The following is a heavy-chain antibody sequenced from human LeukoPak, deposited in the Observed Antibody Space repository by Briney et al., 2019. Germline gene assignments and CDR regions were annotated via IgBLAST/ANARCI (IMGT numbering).Heavy chain of an antibody. CDR1: GGSLSSYY. Sequence: SGTLSLTCTVSGGSLSSYYWRWIRQPAGKGLEWIGRIYTSGSTNYNPSLKSRVIMLVDKSKNQFSLKLRTVTAADTAVYYCARDEPRDSDDGMRAFEIWGQGTMVTVSS. J-gene: IGHJ3*02. CDR2: IYTSGST. CDR3: ARDEPRDSDDGMRAFEI. V-gene: IGHV4-4*07. D-gene: IGHD1-26*01.